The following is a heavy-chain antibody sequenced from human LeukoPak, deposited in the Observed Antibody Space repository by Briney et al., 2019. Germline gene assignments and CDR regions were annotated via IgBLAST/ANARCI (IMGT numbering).Heavy chain of an antibody. J-gene: IGHJ4*02. Sequence: VASLKVSCKAPGYTFTSYARHRVRQAPRQRLEWMGWISAYNGNTNYAQKLQGRVTMTTDTSTSTAYMELRSLRSDDTAVYYCARVSRQFLNWLSPDYWGQGTLVTVSS. D-gene: IGHD3-3*01. V-gene: IGHV1-18*01. CDR2: ISAYNGNT. CDR3: ARVSRQFLNWLSPDY. CDR1: GYTFTSYA.